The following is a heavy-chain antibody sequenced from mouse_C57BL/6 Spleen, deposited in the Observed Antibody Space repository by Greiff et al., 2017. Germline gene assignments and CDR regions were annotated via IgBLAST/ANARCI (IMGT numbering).Heavy chain of an antibody. J-gene: IGHJ1*03. D-gene: IGHD1-1*01. CDR2: IWWDDDK. V-gene: IGHV8-8*01. Sequence: QVTLKVSGPGILQPSQTLSLTCSFSGFSLSTFGMGVGWIRQPSGKGLEWLAHIWWDDDKYYNPALKSRLTISKDTSKNQVFLRIANVNTADTATYYCARSYYYGSLDWYFDVWGTGTTVTVSS. CDR1: GFSLSTFGMG. CDR3: ARSYYYGSLDWYFDV.